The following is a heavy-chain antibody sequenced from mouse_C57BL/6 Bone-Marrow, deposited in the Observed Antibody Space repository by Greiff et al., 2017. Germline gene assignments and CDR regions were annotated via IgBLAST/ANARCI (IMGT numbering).Heavy chain of an antibody. Sequence: EVHLVESGGGLVQPGGSMKLSCVASGFTFSNYWMNWVRQSPEKGLEWVAQIRLKSDNYATHYAESVKGRFTISRDDSKSSVYLQMNNLRAEDTGIYYCTTVRRDWYFDVWGTGTTVTVSS. CDR2: IRLKSDNYAT. CDR3: TTVRRDWYFDV. J-gene: IGHJ1*03. V-gene: IGHV6-3*01. D-gene: IGHD1-1*01. CDR1: GFTFSNYW.